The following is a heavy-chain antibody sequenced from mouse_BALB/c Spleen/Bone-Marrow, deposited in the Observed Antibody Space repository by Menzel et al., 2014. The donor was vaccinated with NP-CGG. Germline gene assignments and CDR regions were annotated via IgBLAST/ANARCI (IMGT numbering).Heavy chain of an antibody. V-gene: IGHV5-4*02. J-gene: IGHJ3*01. D-gene: IGHD2-1*01. Sequence: EVKLVESGGGLVKPGGSLKFSCAASGFTFSDYYMYWVRQTPEKRLEWVATISDGGSYTYYPDSVKGRFTISRDNAKNNLYLQMSSLKSEGTTMYYCARDGNYAYWGQGTLVTVSA. CDR1: GFTFSDYY. CDR3: ARDGNYAY. CDR2: ISDGGSYT.